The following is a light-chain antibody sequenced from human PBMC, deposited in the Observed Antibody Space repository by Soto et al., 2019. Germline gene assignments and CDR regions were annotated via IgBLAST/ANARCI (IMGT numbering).Light chain of an antibody. CDR3: FSFTSSSTRV. CDR2: EVS. CDR1: NTDVGGYNY. V-gene: IGLV2-14*01. Sequence: QSALAQPASVSGSPGQSITISCTGTNTDVGGYNYVSWYQQHPGKAPKLMIYEVSNRPSGVSNRFSGSKSGNTASLTISGLQAEDEADYYCFSFTSSSTRVFGTGTKVTVL. J-gene: IGLJ1*01.